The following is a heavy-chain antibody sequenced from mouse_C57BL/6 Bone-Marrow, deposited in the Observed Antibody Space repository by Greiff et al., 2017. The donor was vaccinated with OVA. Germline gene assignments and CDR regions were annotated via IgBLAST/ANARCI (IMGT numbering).Heavy chain of an antibody. CDR2: ISGGGGNT. CDR1: GFTFSSYT. J-gene: IGHJ1*03. V-gene: IGHV5-9*01. Sequence: EVQVVESGGGLVKPGGSLKLSCAASGFTFSSYTMSWVRQTPEKRLEWVATISGGGGNTYYPDSVKGRFTISRDNAKNTLYLQMSSLRSEDTALYYCARGATVVAPDVWGTGTTVTVSS. CDR3: ARGATVVAPDV. D-gene: IGHD1-1*01.